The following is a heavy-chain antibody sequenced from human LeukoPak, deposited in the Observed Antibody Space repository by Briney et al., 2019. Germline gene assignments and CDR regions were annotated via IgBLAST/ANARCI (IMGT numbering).Heavy chain of an antibody. D-gene: IGHD6-19*01. CDR2: ISSTSKYM. V-gene: IGHV3-21*06. CDR1: GFTFSSYS. J-gene: IGHJ4*02. Sequence: SGGSLRLSCAASGFTFSSYSMNWVRHAPGEGVEWVASISSTSKYMYYADAVKGRFAISRDNAKNSLSLQMNSLRGEDTAVYYCARDYSPWYTSDWYGGQFASWGQGTLVTVSS. CDR3: ARDYSPWYTSDWYGGQFAS.